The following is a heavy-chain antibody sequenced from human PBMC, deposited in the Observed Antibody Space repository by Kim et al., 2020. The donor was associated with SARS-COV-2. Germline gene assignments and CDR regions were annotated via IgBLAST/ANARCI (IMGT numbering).Heavy chain of an antibody. Sequence: GGSLRLSCVASGFSFSSFGMYWVRQAPGKGLEWVAVIWYDGSTKHYADSVKGRFTISRDNSKNTLDLQMDSLRAEDTALYFCARGASEVYDLWGQGTLVTVPS. D-gene: IGHD1-20*01. CDR1: GFSFSSFG. J-gene: IGHJ5*02. CDR2: IWYDGSTK. V-gene: IGHV3-33*07. CDR3: ARGASEVYDL.